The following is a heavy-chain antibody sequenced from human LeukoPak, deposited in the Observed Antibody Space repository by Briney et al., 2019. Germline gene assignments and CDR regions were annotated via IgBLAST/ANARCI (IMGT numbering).Heavy chain of an antibody. J-gene: IGHJ4*02. CDR1: GGTFSSYA. CDR3: ARDLRGSGSYYPY. Sequence: ASVKVSCKASGGTFSSYAISWVRQAPGQGLEWMGIINPNGGSTSYAQKFQGRVTMTRDTSTSTVYMELSSLRSGDTAVYYCARDLRGSGSYYPYWGQGTLVTVSS. V-gene: IGHV1-46*01. CDR2: INPNGGST. D-gene: IGHD3-10*01.